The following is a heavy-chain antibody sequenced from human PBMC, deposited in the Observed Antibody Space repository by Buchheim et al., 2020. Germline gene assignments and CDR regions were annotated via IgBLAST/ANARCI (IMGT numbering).Heavy chain of an antibody. CDR1: GGSIKSGSYY. CDR3: AKEKVYGMDV. J-gene: IGHJ6*02. Sequence: QVQLQESGPGLVKPSETLSLTCTVSGGSIKSGSYYWSWIRQSPGKGLEWIGYIFYSGNANYNPSLKSLVTMSVDTSKNLFSLKLGSVTAADTAVYYCAKEKVYGMDVWGQGTT. V-gene: IGHV4-61*01. CDR2: IFYSGNA.